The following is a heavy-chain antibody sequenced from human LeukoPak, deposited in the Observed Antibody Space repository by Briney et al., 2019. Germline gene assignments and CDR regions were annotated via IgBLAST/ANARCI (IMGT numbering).Heavy chain of an antibody. J-gene: IGHJ4*02. CDR1: GFSLSTCGVG. V-gene: IGHV2-5*01. CDR3: VHSPKYYDFWSGYPPLDY. D-gene: IGHD3-3*01. CDR2: IYWSDDK. Sequence: SGPTLVKPTQTLTLTCTFSGFSLSTCGVGVGWIRQPPGKALEWLALIYWSDDKRYSPYLKSRLTITKDTSKNQVVLTMTNMDPVDTATYYCVHSPKYYDFWSGYPPLDYWGQGTLVTVSS.